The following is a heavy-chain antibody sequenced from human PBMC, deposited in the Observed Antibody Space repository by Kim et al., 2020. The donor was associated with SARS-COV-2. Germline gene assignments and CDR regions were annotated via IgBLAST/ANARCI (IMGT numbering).Heavy chain of an antibody. Sequence: SETLSLTCTVSGGSISSYYWSWIRQPPGKGLELIGYIYYSGSTNYNPSLKSRVTISVDTSKNQFSLKLSSVTAADTAVYYCARHLVVTAEERVEEYAFDIWGQGTMVTVSS. J-gene: IGHJ3*02. CDR1: GGSISSYY. CDR2: IYYSGST. CDR3: ARHLVVTAEERVEEYAFDI. D-gene: IGHD2-21*02. V-gene: IGHV4-59*08.